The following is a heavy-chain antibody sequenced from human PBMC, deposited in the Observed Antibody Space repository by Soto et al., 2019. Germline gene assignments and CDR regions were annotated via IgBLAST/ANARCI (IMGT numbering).Heavy chain of an antibody. CDR1: GFTFSSYA. CDR3: ARAPSPVTPAPIDY. J-gene: IGHJ4*02. Sequence: GGSLRLSCAASGFTFSSYAMHWVRQAPGKGLEWVAVISYDGSNKYYADSVKGRFTISRDNSKNTLYLQMNSLRAEDTAVYYCARAPSPVTPAPIDYWGQGTLVTVSS. V-gene: IGHV3-30-3*01. D-gene: IGHD4-17*01. CDR2: ISYDGSNK.